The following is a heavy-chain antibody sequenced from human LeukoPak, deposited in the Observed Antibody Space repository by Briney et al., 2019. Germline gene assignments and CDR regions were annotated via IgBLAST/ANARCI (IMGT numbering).Heavy chain of an antibody. Sequence: GRSLRHSCAASGFTFSSYGMPWVRQAPGKGLEWVAVIWYDGSNKYYADSVKGRFTISRDNAKNTLYLQMNSLRAEDTAVYYCARGDTAPTHYYYGMDVWGQGTTVTVSS. CDR3: ARGDTAPTHYYYGMDV. V-gene: IGHV3-33*01. D-gene: IGHD5-18*01. CDR1: GFTFSSYG. J-gene: IGHJ6*02. CDR2: IWYDGSNK.